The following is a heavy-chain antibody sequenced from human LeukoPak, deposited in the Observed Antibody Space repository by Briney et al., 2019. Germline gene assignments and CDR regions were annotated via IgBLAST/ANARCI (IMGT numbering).Heavy chain of an antibody. CDR3: AREGHSSGHCGNFDL. CDR2: IGSDGST. D-gene: IGHD3-22*01. CDR1: GLTFSTSV. J-gene: IGHJ3*01. V-gene: IGHV3-64*01. Sequence: GGSLRLSCAASGLTFSTSVMHWVRQGPGKGLEYVSTIGSDGSTHYANSLKDRFTISRDNSNNMLYLQMGSLRAEDMAVYYCAREGHSSGHCGNFDLWGRGTIVTVSS.